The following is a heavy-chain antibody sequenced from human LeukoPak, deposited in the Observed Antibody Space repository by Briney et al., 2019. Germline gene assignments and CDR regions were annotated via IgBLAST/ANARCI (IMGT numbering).Heavy chain of an antibody. Sequence: GGSLRLSCAASGFTFSSYWMSWVRQAPGKGLEWVSAISGSGGSTYYADSVKGRFTISRDNSKNTLYLQMNSLRAEDTAVYYCAKPVAAAGTWGMEAHDAFDIWGQGTMVTVSS. V-gene: IGHV3-23*01. J-gene: IGHJ3*02. CDR3: AKPVAAAGTWGMEAHDAFDI. CDR2: ISGSGGST. CDR1: GFTFSSYW. D-gene: IGHD6-13*01.